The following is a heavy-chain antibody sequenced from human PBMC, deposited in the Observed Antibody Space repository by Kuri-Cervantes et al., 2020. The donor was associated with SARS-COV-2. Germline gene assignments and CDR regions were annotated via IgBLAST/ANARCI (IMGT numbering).Heavy chain of an antibody. J-gene: IGHJ6*03. CDR2: INAGNGNT. V-gene: IGHV1-3*01. CDR3: ARDRSYRGIYYYYMDV. Sequence: ASVKVSCKASGYTLSIYGISWVRQAPGQGLEWMGWINAGNGNTKYSQKFQGRVTITRDTSASTAYMELSSLRSEDTAVYYCARDRSYRGIYYYYMDVWGKGTTVTVSS. CDR1: GYTLSIYG. D-gene: IGHD1-26*01.